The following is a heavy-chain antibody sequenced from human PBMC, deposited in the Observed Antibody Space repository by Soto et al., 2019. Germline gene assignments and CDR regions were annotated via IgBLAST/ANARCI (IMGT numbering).Heavy chain of an antibody. V-gene: IGHV4-59*01. CDR1: GVSISSYY. J-gene: IGHJ5*02. CDR3: ASFSASGWFDP. Sequence: TSETLSLTCTVSGVSISSYYWSWIRQPPKKGLEWIGYVYHTGSTNYNPSLKSRVTISVDTSKNEFSLNLNSVTAADTAVYYCASFSASGWFDPWGQGTLVTVSS. D-gene: IGHD2-21*01. CDR2: VYHTGST.